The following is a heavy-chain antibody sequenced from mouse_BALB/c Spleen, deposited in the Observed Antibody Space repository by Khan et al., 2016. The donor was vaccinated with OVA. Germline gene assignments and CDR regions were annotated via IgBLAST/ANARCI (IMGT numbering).Heavy chain of an antibody. CDR1: GFSLTNYG. D-gene: IGHD2-12*01. J-gene: IGHJ4*01. V-gene: IGHV2-6-1*01. CDR3: AKQPYYNYNSMDY. Sequence: QVQLKESGPGLAAPSQSLSITCTISGFSLTNYGVHWVRQPPGKGLEWLVVIWSDGSTTYNSALKSRLTITKDNSQSQVFLKMNSLQTDDTAIYFCAKQPYYNYNSMDYWGQGTSVTVS. CDR2: IWSDGST.